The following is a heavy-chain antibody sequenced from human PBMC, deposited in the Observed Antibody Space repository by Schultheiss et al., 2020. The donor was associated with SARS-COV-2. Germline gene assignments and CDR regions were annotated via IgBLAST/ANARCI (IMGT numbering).Heavy chain of an antibody. CDR1: GFTFSSYE. CDR2: ISSSGSTI. J-gene: IGHJ6*04. V-gene: IGHV3-48*03. D-gene: IGHD2-2*01. Sequence: GESLKISCAASGFTFSSYEMNWVRQAPGKGLEWVSYISSSGSTIYYADSVKGRFTISRDNSKNTLYLQMNSLRAEDTAVYYCVADIVVVKDVWGKGTTVTVSS. CDR3: VADIVVVKDV.